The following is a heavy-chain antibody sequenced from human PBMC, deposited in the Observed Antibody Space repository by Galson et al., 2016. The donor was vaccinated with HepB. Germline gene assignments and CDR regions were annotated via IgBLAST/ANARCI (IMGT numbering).Heavy chain of an antibody. CDR3: ARASPSRILDV. V-gene: IGHV1-69*13. Sequence: SVKVSCKASADTLKNYIVNWVRQAPGQGLEWVGGIIPMFGTVNSAQRFQGRVTISADESTRTVYLDLSRLTYEDTAVYYCARASPSRILDVWGQGILVTVSS. J-gene: IGHJ4*02. CDR1: ADTLKNYI. D-gene: IGHD1-1*01. CDR2: IIPMFGTV.